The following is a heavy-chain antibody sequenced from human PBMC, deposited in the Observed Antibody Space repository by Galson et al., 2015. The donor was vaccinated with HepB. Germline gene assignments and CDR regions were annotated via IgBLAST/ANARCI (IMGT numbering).Heavy chain of an antibody. CDR1: GFTFSSYS. Sequence: SLRLSCAAFGFTFSSYSMNWVRQAPGKGLEWVSSISSSSSYIYYADSVKGRFTISRDNAKNSLYLQMNSLRAEDTAVYYCARGLAALLWFGESRGTSYAFDIWGQGTMVTVSS. CDR3: ARGLAALLWFGESRGTSYAFDI. J-gene: IGHJ3*02. V-gene: IGHV3-21*01. D-gene: IGHD3-10*01. CDR2: ISSSSSYI.